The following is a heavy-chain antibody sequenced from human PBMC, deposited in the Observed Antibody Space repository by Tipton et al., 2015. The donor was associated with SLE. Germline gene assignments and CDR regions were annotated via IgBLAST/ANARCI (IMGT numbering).Heavy chain of an antibody. D-gene: IGHD2-15*01. CDR3: ARRWAVVVVAARWFDP. CDR2: IKQDGSEK. V-gene: IGHV3-7*01. Sequence: SLRLSCAASGFTFSSYWMSWVRQAPGKGLEWVANIKQDGSEKYYVDSVKGRFTISRDNAKNSLYLQMNSLRAEDTAVYYCARRWAVVVVAARWFDPWGQGTLVTVSS. CDR1: GFTFSSYW. J-gene: IGHJ5*02.